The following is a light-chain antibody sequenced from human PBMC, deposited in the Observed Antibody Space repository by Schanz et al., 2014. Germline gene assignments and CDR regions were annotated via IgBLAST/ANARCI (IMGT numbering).Light chain of an antibody. CDR3: QQSNNIPFT. CDR2: AAS. CDR1: QSIAIF. V-gene: IGKV1-39*01. J-gene: IGKJ3*01. Sequence: IQMTQSPPSLSASVGDSVTITCRASQSIAIFLNWYQQKPGKVPNLLISAASSLHSGVPSRFTGSGSGRDFTLTINSLQPDDFATYYCQQSNNIPFTFGPGTKVDFK.